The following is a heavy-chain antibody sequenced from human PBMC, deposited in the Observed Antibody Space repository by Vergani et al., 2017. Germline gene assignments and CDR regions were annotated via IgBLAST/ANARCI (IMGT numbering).Heavy chain of an antibody. Sequence: EVQLLESGGGLVQPGGSLRLSCAASGFTFSSYAMSWVRQAPGKGLVWVSAISGSGGSTYYADSVKGRFTISRDNSKNTLYLQMNSLRSDDTAVYYCAKSPWIQLWLRYYGMDVWGQGTTVTVSS. CDR3: AKSPWIQLWLRYYGMDV. CDR2: ISGSGGST. V-gene: IGHV3-23*01. CDR1: GFTFSSYA. D-gene: IGHD5-18*01. J-gene: IGHJ6*02.